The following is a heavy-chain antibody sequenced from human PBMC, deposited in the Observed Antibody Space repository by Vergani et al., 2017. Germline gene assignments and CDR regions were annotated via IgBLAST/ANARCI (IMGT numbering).Heavy chain of an antibody. J-gene: IGHJ4*02. CDR1: GGSINSDSHY. CDR2: IYNTGST. CDR3: ARGKKGCWYEGDY. Sequence: QVQLQESGPGLVKPSQTLSLTCTVSGGSINSDSHYWTWIRQPAGKGLEWLGRIYNTGSTHYNPSLKSRVTISVDTSKNHFSLKLSSVTAADTAVYYCARGKKGCWYEGDYWGQGTLVTVSS. V-gene: IGHV4-61*02. D-gene: IGHD6-13*01.